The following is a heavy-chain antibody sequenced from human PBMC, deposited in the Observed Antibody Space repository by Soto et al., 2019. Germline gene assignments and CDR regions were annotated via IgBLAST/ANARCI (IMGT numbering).Heavy chain of an antibody. CDR1: GFTFTNYA. D-gene: IGHD3-22*01. J-gene: IGHJ4*02. Sequence: EVQLLESGGTLIQPGGSLRLSCAASGFTFTNYAMSWVRQAPGKGLEWVSTISGSSSSTYYADSVKGRFTISRDNSKNTLYLEMNRLRAEDTAVYYCAKVMHYFDSSGYYNQLDYWGQGNLVTVSS. CDR2: ISGSSSST. CDR3: AKVMHYFDSSGYYNQLDY. V-gene: IGHV3-23*01.